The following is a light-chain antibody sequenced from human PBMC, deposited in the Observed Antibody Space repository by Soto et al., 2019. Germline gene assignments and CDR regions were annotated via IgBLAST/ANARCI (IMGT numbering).Light chain of an antibody. CDR3: QSYDSSLSGYV. Sequence: QSVLTQTPSVSGAPGQRVTISCTGSSSNIGAGYDVHWYQQHPGTAPKLLIYANSIRPSGVPDRFSGSKSGTSASLAITGLQAEDEADYYCQSYDSSLSGYVFGTGTKVTVL. CDR1: SSNIGAGYD. CDR2: ANS. J-gene: IGLJ1*01. V-gene: IGLV1-40*01.